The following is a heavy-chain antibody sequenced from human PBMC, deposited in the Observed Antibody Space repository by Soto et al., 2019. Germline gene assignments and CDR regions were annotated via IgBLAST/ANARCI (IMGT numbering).Heavy chain of an antibody. D-gene: IGHD5-18*01. CDR1: GYIFTTYD. V-gene: IGHV1-18*01. J-gene: IGHJ5*02. Sequence: GASVKVSCKASGYIFTTYDFTWVRQAPGQGLEWMGWISTYNGNTNYAQKVQGRVTMTTDTSTSTAYMELRSLRSDDTAVYYCARDGHSRGYNWFDPWGQGTLVTVSS. CDR3: ARDGHSRGYNWFDP. CDR2: ISTYNGNT.